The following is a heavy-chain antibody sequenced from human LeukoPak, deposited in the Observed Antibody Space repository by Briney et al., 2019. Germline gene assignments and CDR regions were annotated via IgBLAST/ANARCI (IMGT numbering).Heavy chain of an antibody. J-gene: IGHJ5*02. CDR2: ISYDGSNK. CDR1: GFTLSNYA. V-gene: IGHV3-30-3*01. Sequence: SGGSLRLSCAASGFTLSNYAIHWVRQAPGKGLEWVALISYDGSNKYYADSVKGRFTISRDNSKNTLYLQTNGLRAEDTAVYYCARGSKYCSSTSCYVNWFDPWGQGTLVTVSS. D-gene: IGHD2-2*01. CDR3: ARGSKYCSSTSCYVNWFDP.